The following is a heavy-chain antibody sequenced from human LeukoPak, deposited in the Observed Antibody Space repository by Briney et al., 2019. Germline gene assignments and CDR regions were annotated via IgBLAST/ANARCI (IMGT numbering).Heavy chain of an antibody. CDR2: IIPILNVA. CDR3: ARHPPMVRGDFDY. Sequence: SSVKVSCKASGGSFNSYVITWVRQAPGQGLEWMGRIIPILNVANFAQKFQGRVTITADKSTNTAHMELSSLRSEDTAVYYCARHPPMVRGDFDYWGQGTLVTVSS. V-gene: IGHV1-69*04. J-gene: IGHJ4*02. CDR1: GGSFNSYV. D-gene: IGHD3-10*01.